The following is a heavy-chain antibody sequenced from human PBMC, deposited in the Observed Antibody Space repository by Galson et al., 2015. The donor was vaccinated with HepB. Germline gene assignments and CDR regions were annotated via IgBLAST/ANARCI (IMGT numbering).Heavy chain of an antibody. CDR2: INHSGST. CDR1: GGSFSGYY. D-gene: IGHD5-18*01. J-gene: IGHJ2*01. V-gene: IGHV4-34*01. Sequence: ETLSLTCAVYGGSFSGYYWSWIRQPPGKGLEWIGEINHSGSTNYNPSLKSRVTISVDTSKNQFSLKLSSVTAADTAVYYCARGLLLGYSYGSYWYFDLWGRGTLVTVSS. CDR3: ARGLLLGYSYGSYWYFDL.